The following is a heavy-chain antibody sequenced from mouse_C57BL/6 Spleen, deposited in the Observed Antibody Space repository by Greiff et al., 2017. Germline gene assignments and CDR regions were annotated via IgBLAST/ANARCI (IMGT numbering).Heavy chain of an antibody. CDR3: ARSVYFDY. Sequence: VQLQQSGPELVKPGASVKLSCKASGYTFTSYEINWVKQRPGQGLEWIGWIYPRDGSTKYNEKFKGKATLTVDKSSSTAYMELHSLTSEVSAVYICARSVYFDYWGQGTTLTVSS. CDR1: GYTFTSYE. V-gene: IGHV1-85*01. CDR2: IYPRDGST. J-gene: IGHJ2*01.